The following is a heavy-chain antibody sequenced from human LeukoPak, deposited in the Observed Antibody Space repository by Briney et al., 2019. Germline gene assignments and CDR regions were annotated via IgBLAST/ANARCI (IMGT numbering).Heavy chain of an antibody. CDR1: GFTFSSYE. V-gene: IGHV3-66*02. Sequence: AGGSLRLSCAASGFTFSSYEMNWVRQAPGKGLEWVSVIYSGGSTYYADSVKGRFTISRDNSKSTLYLQMNSLRAEDTAVYYCARSGVYDFWSGYPSPPTPIYGMDVWGQGTTVTVSS. J-gene: IGHJ6*02. CDR2: IYSGGST. CDR3: ARSGVYDFWSGYPSPPTPIYGMDV. D-gene: IGHD3-3*01.